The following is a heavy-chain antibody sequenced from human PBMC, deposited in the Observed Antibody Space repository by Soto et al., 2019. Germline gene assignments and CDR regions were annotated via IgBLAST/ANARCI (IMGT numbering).Heavy chain of an antibody. CDR2: IYYSGST. CDR1: GGSISSYY. D-gene: IGHD4-17*01. J-gene: IGHJ6*03. V-gene: IGHV4-59*01. Sequence: SETLSLTCTVSGGSISSYYWSWIRQPPGKGLEWIGYIYYSGSTNYNPSLKSRVTISVDTSKNQFSLKLSSVTAADTAVYYCARGPRWADYGDARYYYYYYMDVWGKGTTVTVSS. CDR3: ARGPRWADYGDARYYYYYYMDV.